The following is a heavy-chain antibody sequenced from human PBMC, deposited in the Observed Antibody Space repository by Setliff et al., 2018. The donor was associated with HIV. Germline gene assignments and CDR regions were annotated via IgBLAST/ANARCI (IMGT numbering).Heavy chain of an antibody. Sequence: SETLSLTCAFNGGSFSGYYWMWIRQSPGEGLEWIGEINHSGNTNYNPSLKSRITISVDRSKNLFSLKLISVTAADQGVYYCARVPVAGANWFDPWGLGTLVTVTS. CDR1: GGSFSGYY. J-gene: IGHJ5*02. V-gene: IGHV4-34*01. CDR2: INHSGNT. CDR3: ARVPVAGANWFDP. D-gene: IGHD2-21*01.